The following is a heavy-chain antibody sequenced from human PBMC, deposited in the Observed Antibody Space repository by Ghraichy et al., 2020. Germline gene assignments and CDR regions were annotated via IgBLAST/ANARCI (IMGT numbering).Heavy chain of an antibody. J-gene: IGHJ3*02. V-gene: IGHV3-48*02. Sequence: GESLNISCAASGFTFSSYSMNWVRQAPGKGLEWVSYSSSSSSTIYYADSVKGRFTISRDNAKNSLYLQMNSLRDEDTAVYYCARDGWEYSSGWIAFDIWGQGTMVTVSS. CDR3: ARDGWEYSSGWIAFDI. CDR2: SSSSSSTI. D-gene: IGHD6-19*01. CDR1: GFTFSSYS.